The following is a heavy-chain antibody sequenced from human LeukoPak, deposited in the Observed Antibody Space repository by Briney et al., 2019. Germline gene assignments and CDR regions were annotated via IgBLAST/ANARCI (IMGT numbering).Heavy chain of an antibody. J-gene: IGHJ4*02. CDR1: GFTFSSYG. CDR2: IRYDGSNK. V-gene: IGHV3-30*02. CDR3: AKDRGAAGRPDY. D-gene: IGHD6-13*01. Sequence: QAGGSLRLSCAASGFTFSSYGMHWVRQAPGKGLEWVAFIRYDGSNKYYADSVKGRFTISRDNSKNTLYLQMNSLRAEDTAVYYCAKDRGAAGRPDYWGQGTLVTVSS.